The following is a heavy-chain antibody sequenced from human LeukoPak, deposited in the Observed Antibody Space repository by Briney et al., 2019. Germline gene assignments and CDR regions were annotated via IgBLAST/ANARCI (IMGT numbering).Heavy chain of an antibody. V-gene: IGHV3-30*01. J-gene: IGHJ4*02. CDR3: ARDESLDY. CDR1: GFVVSDNY. Sequence: GGSLRLSCAASGFVVSDNYMSWVRQAPGKGLEWVAVISYDGNQNYYADSVKGRFTISRDSSKSTLYLQMNSLRVEDTAVYYCARDESLDYWGQGTLVTVSS. CDR2: ISYDGNQN.